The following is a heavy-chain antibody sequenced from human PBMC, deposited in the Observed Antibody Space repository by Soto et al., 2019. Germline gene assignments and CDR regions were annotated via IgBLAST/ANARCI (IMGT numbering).Heavy chain of an antibody. CDR1: EFSFSDYW. CDR3: AKEIYFDSSP. J-gene: IGHJ4*02. D-gene: IGHD3-22*01. Sequence: GSLRLSCAASEFSFSDYWMAWVRQAPGKGLEWVANLDNSSSEKHYVDSVKGRFTISRDNAKNSLYLQMNSLRAEDTAVYYCAKEIYFDSSPGGQGTLVTVSS. CDR2: LDNSSSEK. V-gene: IGHV3-7*01.